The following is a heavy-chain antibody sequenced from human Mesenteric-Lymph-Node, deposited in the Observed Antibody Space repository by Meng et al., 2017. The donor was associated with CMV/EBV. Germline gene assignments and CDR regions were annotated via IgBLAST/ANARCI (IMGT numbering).Heavy chain of an antibody. CDR2: IKHSGST. CDR3: AIGSSYDILTGYFDY. D-gene: IGHD3-9*01. V-gene: IGHV4-34*01. Sequence: HGDRHQWMGRWLRTPWALLVSCSADGGAFSGNYWCWLLQSPEKGLEWIVGIKHSGSTTYNPSFTSRIISTLDTTTNKISLNMSSVIAADTAVYYCAIGSSYDILTGYFDYWGQGALVTVSS. J-gene: IGHJ4*02. CDR1: GGAFSGNY.